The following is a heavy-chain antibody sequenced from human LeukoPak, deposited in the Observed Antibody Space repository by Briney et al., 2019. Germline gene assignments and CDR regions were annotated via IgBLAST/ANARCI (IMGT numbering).Heavy chain of an antibody. J-gene: IGHJ6*04. V-gene: IGHV4-4*07. CDR3: ARDRLGFRVDV. Sequence: SETLSLICTVSGGSISTYYWSCIRQPAGKGPEWIGRINSNGNTNYNPSLKSRVSMSVDTSKNHVSLNVSSVTAADTAVYYCARDRLGFRVDVWGEGTTVTVSS. CDR2: INSNGNT. CDR1: GGSISTYY. D-gene: IGHD3-10*01.